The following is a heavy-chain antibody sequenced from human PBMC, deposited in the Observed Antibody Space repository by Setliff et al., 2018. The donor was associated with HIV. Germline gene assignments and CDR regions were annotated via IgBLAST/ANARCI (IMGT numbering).Heavy chain of an antibody. CDR3: ARDYSPTFYYYDSSGTFDY. V-gene: IGHV1-69*10. Sequence: SVKVSCKASGGTSSTHAMNWVRQAPGQGLEWIGQIISILEITDYAQKLQDRVTITADGPTNTFYMELSGLRSDDTAVYYCARDYSPTFYYYDSSGTFDYWGQGTLVTVSS. J-gene: IGHJ4*02. D-gene: IGHD3-22*01. CDR1: GGTSSTHA. CDR2: IISILEIT.